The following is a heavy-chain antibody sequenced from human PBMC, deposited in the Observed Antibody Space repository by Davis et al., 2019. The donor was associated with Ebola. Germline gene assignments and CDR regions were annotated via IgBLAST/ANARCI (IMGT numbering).Heavy chain of an antibody. CDR2: IKSKTDGGTT. CDR1: GFTFSNAW. D-gene: IGHD3-3*01. CDR3: TTAESITIFGVVIDY. V-gene: IGHV3-15*01. Sequence: GESLKISCAASGFTFSNAWMSWVRQAPGKGLEWVGRIKSKTDGGTTDYAAPVKGRFTISRDDSKNTLYLQMNSLKTEDTAVYYCTTAESITIFGVVIDYWGQGTLVTVSS. J-gene: IGHJ4*02.